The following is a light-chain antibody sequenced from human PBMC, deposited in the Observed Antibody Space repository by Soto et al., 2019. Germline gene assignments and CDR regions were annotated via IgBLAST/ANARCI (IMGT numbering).Light chain of an antibody. J-gene: IGKJ1*01. V-gene: IGKV3-20*01. Sequence: EIVLTQSPGTLSFSPGERATLSCRASQSLYSNSLAWYQQKPGQAPRLLIYGASNRATGTPDRFSGSGSGTEFTLSISRLEPEDFAVYYCQQYGSSPRTFGQGTKVEVK. CDR1: QSLYSNS. CDR3: QQYGSSPRT. CDR2: GAS.